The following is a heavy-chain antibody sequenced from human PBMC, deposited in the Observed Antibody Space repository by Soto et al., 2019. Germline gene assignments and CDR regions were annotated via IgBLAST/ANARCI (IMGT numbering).Heavy chain of an antibody. J-gene: IGHJ6*03. Sequence: QVQLQESGPGLVKASQTLSLTCAVSGGSITTPGHYWSWIRQHPGKGLEWLGYTSYSGFSYYNPSLQSRSTISVDTSKNQFSLKLSSVTAADTAVYYCARNRGDTPNYYYMDVWGRGTTVAVSS. CDR2: TSYSGFS. V-gene: IGHV4-31*11. D-gene: IGHD3-10*01. CDR1: GGSITTPGHY. CDR3: ARNRGDTPNYYYMDV.